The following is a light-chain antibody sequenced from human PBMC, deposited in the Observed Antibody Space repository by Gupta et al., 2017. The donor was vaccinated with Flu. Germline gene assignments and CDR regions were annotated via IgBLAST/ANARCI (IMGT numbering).Light chain of an antibody. CDR2: VAS. CDR3: WQRRSGPPFT. V-gene: IGKV3-11*01. Sequence: EIVLTQSPDTLSLSPGERATLSCRASQSVSSYLAWYQQKTGKAPRLLINVASNRAAGSPARGISSSSGTAFTRIISSLRAEDDSVEYCWQRRSGPPFTFGQGTRLEIK. J-gene: IGKJ5*01. CDR1: QSVSSY.